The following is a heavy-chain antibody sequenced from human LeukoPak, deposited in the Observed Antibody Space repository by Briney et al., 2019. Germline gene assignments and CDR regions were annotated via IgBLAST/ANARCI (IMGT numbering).Heavy chain of an antibody. D-gene: IGHD3-10*01. Sequence: GGSLRLSCSASGFTFSSYAMHWVRQAPGKGLEYVSAISSNGGSTYYADSVKGRFTISRDNSKNTLYLQMSSLRAEDTVVYYCVKGKIDGSGSYLHYWGQGTLVTVSS. V-gene: IGHV3-64D*09. J-gene: IGHJ4*02. CDR3: VKGKIDGSGSYLHY. CDR2: ISSNGGST. CDR1: GFTFSSYA.